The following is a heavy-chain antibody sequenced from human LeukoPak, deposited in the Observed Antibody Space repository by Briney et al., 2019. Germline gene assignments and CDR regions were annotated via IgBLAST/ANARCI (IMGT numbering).Heavy chain of an antibody. Sequence: ASVKVSCKASGNSFTNYDINWVRQATGQGLEWMGWMNPYSGNTGYAQKFQGRVTMTRDTSISTAYMELSSLTSEDTAVYYCARERDSWDLLKWGGQGTLVTVSS. D-gene: IGHD1-26*01. CDR1: GNSFTNYD. J-gene: IGHJ4*02. V-gene: IGHV1-8*01. CDR2: MNPYSGNT. CDR3: ARERDSWDLLKW.